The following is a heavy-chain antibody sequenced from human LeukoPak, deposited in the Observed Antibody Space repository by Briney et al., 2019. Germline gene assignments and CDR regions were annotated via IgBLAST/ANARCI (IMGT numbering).Heavy chain of an antibody. CDR3: ARDRVFLEWLLPFDY. CDR2: ISYDGSNK. D-gene: IGHD3-3*01. V-gene: IGHV3-30-3*01. J-gene: IGHJ4*02. Sequence: GGSLRLSCAASGFTFSSYAMHWVRQAPGKGLEWVAVISYDGSNKYYADSVKGRFTISRDNSKNTLYLQMDSLRAEDTAVYYCARDRVFLEWLLPFDYWGQGTLVTVSS. CDR1: GFTFSSYA.